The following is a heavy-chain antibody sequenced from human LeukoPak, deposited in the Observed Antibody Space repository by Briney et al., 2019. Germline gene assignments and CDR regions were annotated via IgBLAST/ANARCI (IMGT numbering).Heavy chain of an antibody. J-gene: IGHJ4*02. CDR1: GFTFNSYA. V-gene: IGHV3-23*01. Sequence: GGSLRLSCAASGFTFNSYAMSWARQAPGKGLEWVSAISGSGGSTYYADSVKGRFTISRDNSKNTLYLQMNSLRAEDTAVYYCAKYRHWNGGYDYWGQGTLVTVSS. CDR3: AKYRHWNGGYDY. CDR2: ISGSGGST. D-gene: IGHD1-1*01.